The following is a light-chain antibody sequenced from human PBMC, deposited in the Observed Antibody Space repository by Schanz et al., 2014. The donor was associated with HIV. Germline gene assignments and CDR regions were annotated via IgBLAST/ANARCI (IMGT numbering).Light chain of an antibody. J-gene: IGLJ1*01. Sequence: QSVLTQPASLSGSPGQSITISCTGTSSDVGGYKFVSWYQQHPGKAPKLLLYDVNIRVRPSGVSDHFSGSKSGNMAYLTISAFQAEDETDYYCASYTTSRTFVFGTGTNLTVL. CDR1: SSDVGGYKF. CDR2: DVNIR. V-gene: IGLV2-14*01. CDR3: ASYTTSRTFV.